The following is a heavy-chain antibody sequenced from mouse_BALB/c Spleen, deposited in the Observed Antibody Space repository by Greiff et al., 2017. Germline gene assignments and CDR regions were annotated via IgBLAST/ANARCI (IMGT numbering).Heavy chain of an antibody. V-gene: IGHV2-6-7*01. CDR1: GFSLTGYG. CDR3: AIGDYYGSSSFAY. CDR2: IWGDGST. J-gene: IGHJ3*01. Sequence: VKLVESGPGLVAPSQSLSITCTVSGFSLTGYGVNWVRQPPGKGLEWLGMIWGDGSTDYNSALKSRLSISKDNSKSQVFLKMNSLQTDDTARYDCAIGDYYGSSSFAYWGQGTLVTVSA. D-gene: IGHD1-1*01.